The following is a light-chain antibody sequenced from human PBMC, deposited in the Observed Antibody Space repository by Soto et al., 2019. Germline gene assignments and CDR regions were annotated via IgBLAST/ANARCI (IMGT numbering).Light chain of an antibody. J-gene: IGKJ3*01. V-gene: IGKV4-1*01. CDR2: WAS. CDR1: QSVFYSSDNKNY. CDR3: QQYFNTPYT. Sequence: DIVMTQSPDSLAVSLGERATINCKSSQSVFYSSDNKNYLAWYQRKQGQPPKLLIYWASTRESGVPDRFSGSGSGTDFALTISSLQAEAVAVYYCQQYFNTPYTFGPGTQGDIK.